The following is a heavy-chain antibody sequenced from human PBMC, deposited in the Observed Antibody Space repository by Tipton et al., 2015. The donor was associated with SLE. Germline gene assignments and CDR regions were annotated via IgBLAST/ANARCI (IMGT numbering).Heavy chain of an antibody. D-gene: IGHD6-13*01. Sequence: TLSLTCTVSGGSISSYDWSWIRQPPGKGLEWIGYIYYSGSTNYNPSLKSRVTISVDTSKNQFSLKLTSVTAADTAVYYCASAEQQLSLPFDYWGQGTLVTVSS. CDR1: GGSISSYD. V-gene: IGHV4-59*08. CDR3: ASAEQQLSLPFDY. CDR2: IYYSGST. J-gene: IGHJ4*02.